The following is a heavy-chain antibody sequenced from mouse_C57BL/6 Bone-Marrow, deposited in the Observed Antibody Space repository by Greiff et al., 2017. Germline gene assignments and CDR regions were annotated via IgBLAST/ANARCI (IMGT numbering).Heavy chain of an antibody. CDR2: INPSSGYY. D-gene: IGHD1-1*01. CDR1: GYTFTSYW. CDR3: ARRAYGSIWYFDV. V-gene: IGHV1-7*01. J-gene: IGHJ1*03. Sequence: VQLQESGAELAKPGASVKLSCKASGYTFTSYWMHWVKQRPGQGLEWIGYINPSSGYYKYNQKFKDKATLTADKSSTTAYMQLSSLTYEDSAVYYCARRAYGSIWYFDVWGTGTTVTVSS.